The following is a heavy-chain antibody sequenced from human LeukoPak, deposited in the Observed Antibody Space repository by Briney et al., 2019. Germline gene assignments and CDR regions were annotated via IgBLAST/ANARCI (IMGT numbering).Heavy chain of an antibody. Sequence: GASVKVSCKASGYTFTSYGISWVRQAPGQGLEWMGWISAYNGNTNYAQKLQGRVTMTTDTSTSTAYMELRSLRSEDTAVYYCARIPEPTVQSDYYGMDVWGQGTTVTVSS. CDR1: GYTFTSYG. J-gene: IGHJ6*02. CDR2: ISAYNGNT. V-gene: IGHV1-18*01. CDR3: ARIPEPTVQSDYYGMDV. D-gene: IGHD4-4*01.